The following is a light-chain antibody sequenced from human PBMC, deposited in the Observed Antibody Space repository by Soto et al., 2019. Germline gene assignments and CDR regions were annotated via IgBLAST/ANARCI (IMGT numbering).Light chain of an antibody. CDR3: NSYTNSNTYV. V-gene: IGLV1-40*01. J-gene: IGLJ1*01. CDR2: GNS. Sequence: QSVLTQPPSVSGAPGQRVTISCTGSSSNIGAGYDVHWYQQLPGTAPKLLIYGNSNRPSGVPDRFSGSKSGNTASLTISGLQAEDEADYYCNSYTNSNTYVFGSGTKVTVL. CDR1: SSNIGAGYD.